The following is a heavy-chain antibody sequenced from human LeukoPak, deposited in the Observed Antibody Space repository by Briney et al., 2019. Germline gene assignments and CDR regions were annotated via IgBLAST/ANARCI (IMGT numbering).Heavy chain of an antibody. V-gene: IGHV1-2*02. CDR1: GYTFTGYY. Sequence: GGSVEVSCKASGYTFTGYYMHWVRQAPGQGLEWMGWIDPNSGGTNYAQKFHGRVTMTRDTSISTAYMELSSLRSDDTAVYYCARGEITSGGVIVVFDYWGQGTLVTVSS. J-gene: IGHJ4*02. D-gene: IGHD3-16*02. CDR2: IDPNSGGT. CDR3: ARGEITSGGVIVVFDY.